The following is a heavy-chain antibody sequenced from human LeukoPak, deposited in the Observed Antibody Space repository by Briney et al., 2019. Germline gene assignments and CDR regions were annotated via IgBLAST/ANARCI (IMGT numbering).Heavy chain of an antibody. V-gene: IGHV3-23*01. Sequence: PGGSLRLSCAASGFTFSSYAMSWVRQAPGKGLEWVSAISGSGGSTYYADSVKGRFTISRDNSKNTLYLQMNSLRAEDTAVYYCAKAEFAVAGTIYYGMDVWGQGTTVTVSS. CDR1: GFTFSSYA. D-gene: IGHD6-19*01. J-gene: IGHJ6*02. CDR2: ISGSGGST. CDR3: AKAEFAVAGTIYYGMDV.